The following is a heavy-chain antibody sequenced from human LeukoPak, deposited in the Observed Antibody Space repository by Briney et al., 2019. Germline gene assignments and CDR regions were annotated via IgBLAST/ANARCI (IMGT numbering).Heavy chain of an antibody. J-gene: IGHJ5*02. CDR3: ARGSPTYYYDSSGYSP. D-gene: IGHD3-22*01. V-gene: IGHV1-18*01. CDR1: GYTFTSYG. Sequence: ASVKVSCKASGYTFTSYGISWVRQAPGQGLEWMGWISAYNGNTNYAQKLQGRVTITTDTSTSTAYMELRSLRSDDTAVYYCARGSPTYYYDSSGYSPWGQGTLVTVSS. CDR2: ISAYNGNT.